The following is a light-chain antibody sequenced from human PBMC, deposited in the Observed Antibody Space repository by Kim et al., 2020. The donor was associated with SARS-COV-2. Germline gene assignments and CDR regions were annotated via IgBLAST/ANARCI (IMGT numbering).Light chain of an antibody. CDR3: HQYDTSPMYT. Sequence: EIVLTQSPGTLSLSPGERATLSCRASQSLGSSYLAWYQQKPGQAPRRLIYAASSRATGIPDRFSGSGSGTDFTLTISRLEPEDFAVYYCHQYDTSPMYTFGQGTKLEI. V-gene: IGKV3-20*01. CDR2: AAS. CDR1: QSLGSSY. J-gene: IGKJ2*01.